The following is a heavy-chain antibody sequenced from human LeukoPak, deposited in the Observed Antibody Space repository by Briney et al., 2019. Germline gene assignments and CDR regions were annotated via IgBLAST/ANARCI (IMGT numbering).Heavy chain of an antibody. D-gene: IGHD6-13*01. CDR1: GFTFSSYT. V-gene: IGHV3-21*01. Sequence: GGSLRLSCGASGFTFSSYTMIWVRQAPGMGLEWVSSISSSRTSIYYADSVKGRFTTSRDNAKNSLYLQMNGLRAEDTSVYYCATEGRSTTPGYWGQGTLVIVSS. J-gene: IGHJ4*02. CDR3: ATEGRSTTPGY. CDR2: ISSSRTSI.